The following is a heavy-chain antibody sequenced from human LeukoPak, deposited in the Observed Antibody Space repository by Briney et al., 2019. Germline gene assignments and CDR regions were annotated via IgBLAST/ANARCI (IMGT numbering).Heavy chain of an antibody. CDR3: TRSLDY. J-gene: IGHJ4*02. Sequence: PWGSLRLSCAASGFSFSDSWIDWVRQAPGKGREWVANIKTDGSEIYYVDAVKGRFTISRDNAKNSLNLQMNSLRADDTAVYYCTRSLDYWDQGTLVTVSS. V-gene: IGHV3-7*02. CDR1: GFSFSDSW. D-gene: IGHD6-19*01. CDR2: IKTDGSEI.